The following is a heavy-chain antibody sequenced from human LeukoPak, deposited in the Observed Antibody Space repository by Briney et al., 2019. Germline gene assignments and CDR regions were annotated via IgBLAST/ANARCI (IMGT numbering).Heavy chain of an antibody. CDR2: ISYDGSNE. J-gene: IGHJ4*02. D-gene: IGHD4-17*01. V-gene: IGHV3-30*03. CDR3: APGGDYTFFDY. CDR1: GLTFSSYG. Sequence: PGGSLRLSCAASGLTFSSYGMHWVRQAPGKGLEWVAIISYDGSNEYYADSVKGRFTISRDNSKNTLYLQMNSLRAEDTAVYYCAPGGDYTFFDYWGQGTRVTVSS.